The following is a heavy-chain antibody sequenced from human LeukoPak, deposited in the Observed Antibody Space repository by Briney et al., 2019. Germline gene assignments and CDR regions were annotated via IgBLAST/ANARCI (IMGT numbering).Heavy chain of an antibody. Sequence: GASVKVSCKASGYTFTSYGISWVRQAPGQGLEWMGWISAYNGNTNYAQKLQGRVTMTTDTSTSTAYMELRSLRSDDTAVYYCARDLITFDFWSGYPYFDYWGQGTLVTVSS. D-gene: IGHD3-3*01. J-gene: IGHJ4*02. CDR2: ISAYNGNT. CDR1: GYTFTSYG. V-gene: IGHV1-18*01. CDR3: ARDLITFDFWSGYPYFDY.